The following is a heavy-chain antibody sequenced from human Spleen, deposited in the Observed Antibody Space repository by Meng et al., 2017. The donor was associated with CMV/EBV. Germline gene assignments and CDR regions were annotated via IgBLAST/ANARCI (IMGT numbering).Heavy chain of an antibody. V-gene: IGHV3-7*01. CDR1: GFNFKTYW. Sequence: GESLKISCAASGFNFKTYWMTWVRQAPGKGLEWVANIKEDGTEKNYVDSVKGRFTISRDNVKNSLYLQMTSLKVEDTAVYYCARGGGEYWGQGILVTVSS. CDR2: IKEDGTEK. CDR3: ARGGGEY. J-gene: IGHJ4*02. D-gene: IGHD2/OR15-2a*01.